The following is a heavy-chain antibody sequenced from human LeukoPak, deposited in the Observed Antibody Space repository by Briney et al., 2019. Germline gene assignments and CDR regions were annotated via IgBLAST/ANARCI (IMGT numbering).Heavy chain of an antibody. V-gene: IGHV3-23*01. CDR3: AKEVSGGFYAPFDY. J-gene: IGHJ4*02. CDR1: GFTFSSYA. D-gene: IGHD3-10*01. CDR2: ISGSGGST. Sequence: SGGSLRLSCAASGFTFSSYAMSWVRQAPGKGLKWVSAISGSGGSTYYADSVKGRFTISRDNSKNTLYLQMNSLRAEDTAVYYCAKEVSGGFYAPFDYWGQGTLVTVSS.